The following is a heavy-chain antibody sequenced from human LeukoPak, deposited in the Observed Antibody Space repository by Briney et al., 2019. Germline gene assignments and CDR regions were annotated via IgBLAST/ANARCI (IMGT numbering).Heavy chain of an antibody. CDR3: ARAGGVVYSSSWYGEVVVQAFDI. V-gene: IGHV4-4*07. CDR2: IYTSGST. J-gene: IGHJ3*02. CDR1: GGSISSYY. Sequence: SETLSLTCTVSGGSISSYYWSWIRQPPGKGLEWIGRIYTSGSTNYNPSLESRVTMSVDTSKNQFSLKLSSVTAADTAVYYCARAGGVVYSSSWYGEVVVQAFDIWGQGTMVTVSS. D-gene: IGHD6-13*01.